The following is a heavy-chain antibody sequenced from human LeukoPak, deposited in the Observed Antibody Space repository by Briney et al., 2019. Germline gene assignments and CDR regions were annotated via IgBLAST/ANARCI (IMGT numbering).Heavy chain of an antibody. CDR2: TNTAGNTI. CDR3: ARATYDSSAVDAFDI. CDR1: GFTFRDYF. J-gene: IGHJ3*02. V-gene: IGHV3-11*01. D-gene: IGHD3-22*01. Sequence: GGSLRLSCAASGFTFRDYFMSWIRQAPGKGLEWVAYTNTAGNTIYYADSMKGRFTISRDNAKNSLYLQMNTLRAADTAVYYCARATYDSSAVDAFDIWGQGTMVTVS.